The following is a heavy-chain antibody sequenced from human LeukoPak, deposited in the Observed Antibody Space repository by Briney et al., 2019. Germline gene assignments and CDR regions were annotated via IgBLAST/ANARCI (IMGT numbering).Heavy chain of an antibody. D-gene: IGHD2-2*01. J-gene: IGHJ4*02. CDR2: ISYDGSNK. Sequence: GGSLRLFCAASGFTFSSYAMHWVRQAPGKALEWVAVISYDGSNKYYADSVKGRFTISRDNSKNTLYLQMNSLRVEDTAVYYCARAGREHQLLWPPDHWGQGTLVTVSS. V-gene: IGHV3-30-3*01. CDR1: GFTFSSYA. CDR3: ARAGREHQLLWPPDH.